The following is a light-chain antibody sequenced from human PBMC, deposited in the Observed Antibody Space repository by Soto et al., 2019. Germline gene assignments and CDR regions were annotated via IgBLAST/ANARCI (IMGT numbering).Light chain of an antibody. CDR2: GAS. CDR1: QSIRSER. CDR3: QQYDTSPWT. V-gene: IGKV3-20*01. J-gene: IGKJ1*01. Sequence: EIVLTQSPDTLSLSPGERATLSCRASQSIRSERLAWYQQKPGQAPRLLIYGASSRATGIPDRFSGSGSGTDFTLTISRLEPEDFAVYHCQQYDTSPWTFGQGTKVDIK.